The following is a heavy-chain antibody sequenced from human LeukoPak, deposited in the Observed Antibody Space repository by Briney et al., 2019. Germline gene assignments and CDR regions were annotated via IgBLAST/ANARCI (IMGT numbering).Heavy chain of an antibody. V-gene: IGHV3-30-3*01. CDR1: GFTFSSYA. CDR3: ARRRNGFHGAVDY. Sequence: GGSLRLSCAASGFTFSSYAMHWVRQAPGKGLEWVAVISYDGSNKYYADSVKGRFTISRDNSKNTLYLQMNSLRAEDTAVYYCARRRNGFHGAVDYWGQGTLVTVSS. J-gene: IGHJ4*02. CDR2: ISYDGSNK. D-gene: IGHD6-25*01.